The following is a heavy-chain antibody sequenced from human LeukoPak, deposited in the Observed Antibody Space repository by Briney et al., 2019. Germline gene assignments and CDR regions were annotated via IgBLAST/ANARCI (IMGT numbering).Heavy chain of an antibody. D-gene: IGHD5-24*01. V-gene: IGHV1-46*01. J-gene: IGHJ3*02. CDR1: GHTFTSYY. CDR3: ARYSRDGYNLAHAFDI. CDR2: INPSGGST. Sequence: ASVKVSCKASGHTFTSYYMHWVRQAPGQGLEWMGIINPSGGSTSYAQKFQGRVTMTRDTSTSTVYMELSSLRSEDTAVYYCARYSRDGYNLAHAFDIWGQGTMVTVSS.